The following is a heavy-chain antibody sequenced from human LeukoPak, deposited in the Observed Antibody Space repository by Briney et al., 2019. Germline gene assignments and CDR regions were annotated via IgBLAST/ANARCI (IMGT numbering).Heavy chain of an antibody. CDR3: ARDSSGWYARVFDY. J-gene: IGHJ4*02. D-gene: IGHD6-19*01. V-gene: IGHV3-48*01. CDR1: GFTFSSYS. Sequence: GGSLRLSCAASGFTFSSYSMNWVRQAPGKGLEWVSYISSSSTIYYADSVKGRFTISRDNAKNSLYLQMNSLRAEDTAVYYCARDSSGWYARVFDYGGQGTLVTVSS. CDR2: ISSSSTI.